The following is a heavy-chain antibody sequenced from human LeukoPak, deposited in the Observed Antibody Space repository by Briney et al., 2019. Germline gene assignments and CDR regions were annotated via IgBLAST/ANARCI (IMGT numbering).Heavy chain of an antibody. CDR1: GGSFSGYY. CDR3: ARASGWYFNYMDV. D-gene: IGHD6-19*01. V-gene: IGHV4-34*01. J-gene: IGHJ6*03. Sequence: SETLSLTCAVYGGSFSGYYWSWIRQPPGKGLEWIGEINHSGSTNYNPSLKSRVTISVDTSKNQFSLKLSSVTAADTAVYYCARASGWYFNYMDVWGKGTTVTVSS. CDR2: INHSGST.